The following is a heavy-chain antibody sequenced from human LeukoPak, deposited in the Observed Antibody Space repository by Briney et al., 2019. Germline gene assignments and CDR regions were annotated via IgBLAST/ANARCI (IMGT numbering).Heavy chain of an antibody. CDR2: INPAASDA. Sequence: AGSLSLSCAASKFTFGSFWLNWLRLVPGKGLLWVSRINPAASDAEYAYSVKGRFTVSSDNARNPPYLEMRSLSVQDSGLYYCARVRNGYSSGLDVWGPGTWVTVSS. CDR1: KFTFGSFW. V-gene: IGHV3-74*01. CDR3: ARVRNGYSSGLDV. D-gene: IGHD2-15*01. J-gene: IGHJ6*02.